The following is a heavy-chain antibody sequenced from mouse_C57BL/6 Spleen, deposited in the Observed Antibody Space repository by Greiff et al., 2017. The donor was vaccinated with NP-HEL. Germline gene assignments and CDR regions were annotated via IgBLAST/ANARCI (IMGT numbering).Heavy chain of an antibody. CDR3: ARDMGYGNFAWFAY. CDR2: INPGSGGT. Sequence: QVQLKQSGAELVRPGTSVKVSCKASGYAFTNYLIEWVKQRPGQGLEWIGVINPGSGGTNYNEKFKGKATLTADKSSSTAYMQLSSLTSEDSAVYFCARDMGYGNFAWFAYWGQGTLVTVSA. CDR1: GYAFTNYL. J-gene: IGHJ3*01. D-gene: IGHD2-1*01. V-gene: IGHV1-54*01.